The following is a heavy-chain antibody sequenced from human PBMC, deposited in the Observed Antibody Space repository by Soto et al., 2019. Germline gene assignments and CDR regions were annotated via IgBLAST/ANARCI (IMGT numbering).Heavy chain of an antibody. CDR2: ISSSTSHT. CDR1: GFTFSDYY. CDR3: ARGRGAAADYFDF. D-gene: IGHD6-13*01. Sequence: GGSLRLSCAVSGFTFSDYYMTWIRQAPGKGLEWVSYISSSTSHTNYADSVKGRFTISRDNAKNSLFLQMNSLRAEDTAVYYCARGRGAAADYFDFWGQRTPVTVSS. J-gene: IGHJ4*02. V-gene: IGHV3-11*05.